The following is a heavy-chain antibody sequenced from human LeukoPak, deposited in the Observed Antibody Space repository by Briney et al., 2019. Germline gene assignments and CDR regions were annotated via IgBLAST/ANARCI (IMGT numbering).Heavy chain of an antibody. CDR2: ISSSGSTI. CDR3: ASFCSSTSCYGVNDAFDI. J-gene: IGHJ3*02. V-gene: IGHV3-11*01. CDR1: GFTFSDYY. D-gene: IGHD2-2*01. Sequence: GGSLRLSCAASGFTFSDYYMSWIRQAPGRGLEWVSYISSSGSTIYYADSVKGRFTISRDNAKNSLYLQMNSLRAEDTAVYYCASFCSSTSCYGVNDAFDIWGQGIMVTVSS.